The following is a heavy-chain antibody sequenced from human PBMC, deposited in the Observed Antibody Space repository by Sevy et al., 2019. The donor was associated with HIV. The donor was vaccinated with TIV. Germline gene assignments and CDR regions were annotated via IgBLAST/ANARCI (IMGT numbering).Heavy chain of an antibody. CDR2: IRYDGSNK. J-gene: IGHJ6*02. CDR3: ARGRKTTQEWLEELDYYYGMDV. V-gene: IGHV3-30*02. CDR1: GFTFSTYD. Sequence: GGALRLSCAASGFTFSTYDMHWVRQAPGKGLEWVAYIRYDGSNKYYGDSVRGQFAISRDNSKSTLYVQLNSLRAEDTAVYYCARGRKTTQEWLEELDYYYGMDVWGLGTSVTVSS. D-gene: IGHD2-8*01.